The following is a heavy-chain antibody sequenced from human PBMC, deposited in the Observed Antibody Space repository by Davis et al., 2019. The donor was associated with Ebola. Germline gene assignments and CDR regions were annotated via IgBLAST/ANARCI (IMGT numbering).Heavy chain of an antibody. CDR3: ARGGCDIVVLRSFDYFDY. CDR2: IKQDGSEK. J-gene: IGHJ4*02. CDR1: GFTFSRDW. V-gene: IGHV3-7*01. D-gene: IGHD2-2*01. Sequence: GESLKISCVGSGFTFSRDWMTWLCQTLGKGLSWVANIKQDGSEKYYVDSVKGRFTISRDNAKNSLFLQMNSLRAEDTAVYYCARGGCDIVVLRSFDYFDYWGQGTLVTVSS.